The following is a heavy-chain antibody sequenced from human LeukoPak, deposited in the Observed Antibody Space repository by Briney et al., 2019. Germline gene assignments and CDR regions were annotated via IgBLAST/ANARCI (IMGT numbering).Heavy chain of an antibody. J-gene: IGHJ3*02. CDR2: IYLRDSDT. CDR3: ARKFCSSTTCYVAFDM. CDR1: GYTFTNYW. Sequence: GESLKISCKGSGYTFTNYWIGWVRQMPGKGLEYMGIIYLRDSDTRYSPSFEGQVTISADKSISTAYLQWSSLKASDTAMYFCARKFCSSTTCYVAFDMWGQGTMVTVSS. V-gene: IGHV5-51*01. D-gene: IGHD2-2*01.